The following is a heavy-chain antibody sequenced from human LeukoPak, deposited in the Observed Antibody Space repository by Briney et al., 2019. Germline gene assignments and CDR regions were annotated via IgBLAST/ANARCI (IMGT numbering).Heavy chain of an antibody. CDR2: ISYTGST. CDR1: SGSMNNYY. CDR3: ASNFPPYDFLTGFYSGGAFDI. V-gene: IGHV4-59*01. Sequence: SETLSLTCIVSSGSMNNYYWSWIRQPPGKGLEWIGYISYTGSTNYSPSLKSRVTISEDTSKNQFSLKLSSVTAADTAVYFCASNFPPYDFLTGFYSGGAFDIWGQGTVVTVSS. D-gene: IGHD3-9*01. J-gene: IGHJ3*02.